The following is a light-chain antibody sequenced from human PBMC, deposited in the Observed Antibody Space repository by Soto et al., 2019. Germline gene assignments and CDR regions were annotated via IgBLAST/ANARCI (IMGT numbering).Light chain of an antibody. CDR3: QQYYSTHRT. V-gene: IGKV4-1*01. CDR1: QSVLYSSNNKNY. CDR2: WAS. Sequence: DIVLTQSPDSLAVSLGERATINCKSSQSVLYSSNNKNYLAWYQQKPGQPPKLLIYWASTRESGGPDRFCGSGSGTDFSLTIISMQAEDVAVYYCQQYYSTHRTFGQGTKVEIK. J-gene: IGKJ1*01.